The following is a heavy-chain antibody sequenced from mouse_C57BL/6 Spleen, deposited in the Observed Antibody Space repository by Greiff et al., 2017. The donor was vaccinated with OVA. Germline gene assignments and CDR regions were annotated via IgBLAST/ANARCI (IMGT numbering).Heavy chain of an antibody. V-gene: IGHV14-4*01. CDR2: IDPESGDT. CDR1: GFNIKDDY. D-gene: IGHD1-1*01. J-gene: IGHJ2*01. Sequence: VQLQQSGAELVRPGASVKLSCTASGFNIKDDYMHWVKQRPEQGLEWIGWIDPESGDTEYASKFQGKATITADTSSNTAYLQLSSLTSEDTAVYYCTTYTVVATDYWGQGTTLTVSA. CDR3: TTYTVVATDY.